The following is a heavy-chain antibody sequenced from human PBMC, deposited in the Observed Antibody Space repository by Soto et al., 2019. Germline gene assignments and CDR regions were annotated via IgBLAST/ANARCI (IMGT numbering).Heavy chain of an antibody. CDR2: INHSGST. CDR3: ARDGSGDRHAFDI. V-gene: IGHV4-34*01. CDR1: GGSFSGYY. Sequence: PSETLSLTCAVYGGSFSGYYWSWIRQPPGKGLEWIGEINHSGSTNYNPSLKSRVTISVDTSKNQFSLKLSSVTAEDTAVYYCARDGSGDRHAFDIWGQGTMVTVSS. D-gene: IGHD3-10*01. J-gene: IGHJ3*02.